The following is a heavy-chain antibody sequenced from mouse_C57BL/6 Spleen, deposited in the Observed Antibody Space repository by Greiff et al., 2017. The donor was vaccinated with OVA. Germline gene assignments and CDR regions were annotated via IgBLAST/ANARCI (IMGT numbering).Heavy chain of an antibody. CDR1: GYAFSSSW. Sequence: QVQLQQSGPELVKPGASVKISCKASGYAFSSSWMNWVKQRPGKGLEWIGRIYPGDGDTNYNGKFKGKATLTADKSSSTAYMQLSSLTSEDSAVYFCAREGDGYYDWYFDVWGTGTTVTVSS. CDR3: AREGDGYYDWYFDV. D-gene: IGHD2-3*01. CDR2: IYPGDGDT. V-gene: IGHV1-82*01. J-gene: IGHJ1*03.